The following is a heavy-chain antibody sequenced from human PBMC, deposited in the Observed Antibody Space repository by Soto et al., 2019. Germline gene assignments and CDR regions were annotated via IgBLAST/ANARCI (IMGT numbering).Heavy chain of an antibody. D-gene: IGHD5-12*01. CDR2: MSGSGGST. CDR1: GVTFSSYA. V-gene: IGHV3-23*01. CDR3: AKVPGGYDRGGAFDY. Sequence: EVQLLESGGGWVQPGGSLRLSCAASGVTFSSYAMSWVRQAPGKGLELVSAMSGSGGSTYYADSVKGRFSISRENSKNALYLQMNSQRAEDTAVYDWAKVPGGYDRGGAFDYWGQGTLVAVSS. J-gene: IGHJ4*02.